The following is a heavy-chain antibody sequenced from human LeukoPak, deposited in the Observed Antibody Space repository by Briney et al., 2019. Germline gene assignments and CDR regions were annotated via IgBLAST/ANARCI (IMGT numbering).Heavy chain of an antibody. J-gene: IGHJ4*02. CDR2: INPDGSDK. CDR1: GFTFSDYY. D-gene: IGHD6-25*01. CDR3: ARLTFTATTFVY. V-gene: IGHV3-7*01. Sequence: GGSLRLSCAASGFTFSDYYMSWIRQAPGKGLEWVANINPDGSDKYHVDSVKGRFTISRDNGENSLYLQMNSLRAEDTAVYYCARLTFTATTFVYWGQGALVTVSS.